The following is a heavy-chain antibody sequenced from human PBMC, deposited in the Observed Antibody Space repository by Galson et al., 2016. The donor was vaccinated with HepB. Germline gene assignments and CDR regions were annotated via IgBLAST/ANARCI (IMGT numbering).Heavy chain of an antibody. CDR2: IHEDQSVK. V-gene: IGHV3-7*01. D-gene: IGHD1-14*01. Sequence: SLRHSRAASGFNFGGAWMTRVRQAPGKGVAFVTNIHEDQSVKNYVESVKGRFTISRDNAKNTLYQQMSGLRVEDSSIYYCARDPGHSAFDYWGQGGLVTVSS. CDR1: GFNFGGAW. CDR3: ARDPGHSAFDY. J-gene: IGHJ4*02.